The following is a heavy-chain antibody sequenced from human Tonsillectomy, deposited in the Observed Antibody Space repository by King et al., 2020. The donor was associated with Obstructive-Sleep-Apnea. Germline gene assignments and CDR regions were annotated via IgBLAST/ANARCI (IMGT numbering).Heavy chain of an antibody. CDR2: INPNNGNT. D-gene: IGHD6-19*01. CDR1: GYTFGTYG. J-gene: IGHJ4*02. V-gene: IGHV1-18*01. Sequence: VQLVESGAEVKKPGASVKVSCKTSGYTFGTYGITWVRQAPGQGREWMGWINPNNGNTDYAQKLQGRGTMTTDASTTTAYMELRSLRSDDTAVYYCATFSSAWYFDYWGQGTLVTVSS. CDR3: ATFSSAWYFDY.